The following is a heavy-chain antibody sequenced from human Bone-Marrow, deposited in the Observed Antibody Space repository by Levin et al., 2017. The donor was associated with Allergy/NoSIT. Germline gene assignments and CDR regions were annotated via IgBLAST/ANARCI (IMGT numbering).Heavy chain of an antibody. V-gene: IGHV5-51*01. CDR3: ARRGSMGGTWFDP. CDR1: GYSFINYW. D-gene: IGHD3-10*01. Sequence: GESLKISCKGVGYSFINYWIVWVRQMPGKGLEWMGIVYPGGADTRYSPSFDGQVTISADQSSNTAYLHWRSLKTSDTAVYYCARRGSMGGTWFDPWGQGTLVTVSS. CDR2: VYPGGADT. J-gene: IGHJ5*02.